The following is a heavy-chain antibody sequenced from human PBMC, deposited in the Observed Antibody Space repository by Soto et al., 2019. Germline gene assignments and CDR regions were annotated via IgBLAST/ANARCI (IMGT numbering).Heavy chain of an antibody. CDR3: ARSQGSSTSLEIYYYYYYGMDV. D-gene: IGHD2-2*01. V-gene: IGHV1-69*01. CDR2: IIPISGTA. J-gene: IGHJ6*02. Sequence: QVQLVQSGAEVKKPGSSVKVSCKASGGTFSSYAISWVRQAPGQGLDWMGGIIPISGTANYAQKFQGRVTIAADESTSTAYMELSSLRSEDTAVYYCARSQGSSTSLEIYYYYYYGMDVWGQGTTVTVSS. CDR1: GGTFSSYA.